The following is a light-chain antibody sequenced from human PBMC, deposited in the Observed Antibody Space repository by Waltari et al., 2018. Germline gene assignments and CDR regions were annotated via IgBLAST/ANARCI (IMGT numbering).Light chain of an antibody. CDR2: ANS. Sequence: QSVLTQSPSVSGAPGQRVNLSCTGSSSHIGADSDVQWYHQLPGTAPKLLIHANSNRPSGVPDRFSGSKSCTSASLAITGLQAEDEADYYCQSYDSSLSGSRVFGGGTKLTVL. V-gene: IGLV1-40*01. CDR1: SSHIGADSD. CDR3: QSYDSSLSGSRV. J-gene: IGLJ3*02.